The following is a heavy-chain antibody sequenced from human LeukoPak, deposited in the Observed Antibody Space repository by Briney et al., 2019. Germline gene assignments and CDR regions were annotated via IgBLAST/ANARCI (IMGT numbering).Heavy chain of an antibody. J-gene: IGHJ4*02. V-gene: IGHV4-59*13. CDR2: VFYSGSS. D-gene: IGHD6-25*01. CDR3: ARIDPLGFFDQ. CDR1: GAFTSTYY. Sequence: SETLSLTCTVSGAFTSTYYWSWVRQPPTGGLEWIGYVFYSGSSNYNPNFTSRVTMSVDTSKGQFSLKLTSVSAADTAVYYCARIDPLGFFDQWGQGTLVTVSS.